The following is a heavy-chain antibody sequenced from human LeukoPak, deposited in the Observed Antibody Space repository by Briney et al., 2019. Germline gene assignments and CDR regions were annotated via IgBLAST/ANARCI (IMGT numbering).Heavy chain of an antibody. Sequence: SETLSLTCTVSGGSISSYYWSWIRQPPGTGLEWIGYIYYSGSTNYNPSLKSRVTISVDTSKNQFSLKLSSVTAADTAVYYCARHRWGGRLDYWGQGTLVTVSS. CDR2: IYYSGST. CDR1: GGSISSYY. V-gene: IGHV4-59*08. D-gene: IGHD3-16*01. J-gene: IGHJ4*02. CDR3: ARHRWGGRLDY.